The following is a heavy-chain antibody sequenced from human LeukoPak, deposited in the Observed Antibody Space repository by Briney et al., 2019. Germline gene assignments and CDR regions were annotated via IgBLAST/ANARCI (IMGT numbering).Heavy chain of an antibody. CDR2: INPNSGGT. CDR3: ARDKETTRFRWFDP. Sequence: ASVKVSCKASGYTFTGYYMHWVRQAPGQGLEWMGRINPNSGGTNYAQKFQGRVTMTRDTSISTAYMELSRLRSDDTAVYYCARDKETTRFRWFDPWGQGTLVTVSS. CDR1: GYTFTGYY. D-gene: IGHD4-17*01. V-gene: IGHV1-2*06. J-gene: IGHJ5*02.